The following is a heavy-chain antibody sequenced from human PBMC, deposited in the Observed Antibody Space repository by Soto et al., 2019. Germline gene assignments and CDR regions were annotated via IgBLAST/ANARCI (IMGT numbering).Heavy chain of an antibody. CDR3: ARDTADDGGFDYYYYGMDV. CDR1: GFTFSSYS. D-gene: IGHD3-16*01. Sequence: GGSLRLSCAASGFTFSSYSMNWVRQAPGKGLEWVSSISSSSSYIYYADSVKGRFTISRDNAKNSLYLQMNSLRAEDTAVYYCARDTADDGGFDYYYYGMDVWGQGTTVTVSS. J-gene: IGHJ6*02. CDR2: ISSSSSYI. V-gene: IGHV3-21*01.